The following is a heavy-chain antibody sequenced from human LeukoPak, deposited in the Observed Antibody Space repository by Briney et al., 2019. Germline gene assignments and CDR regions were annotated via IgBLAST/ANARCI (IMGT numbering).Heavy chain of an antibody. Sequence: ASVKVSCKASGYTFTSYGISWVRQAPGQGLEWMGWISAYNGNTNYAQKLQGRVTMTTDTSTSTAYMELRSLRSDDTAVYYCARDIPMIVVVTNYYYYYGMDVWGQGTTVTVSS. CDR2: ISAYNGNT. V-gene: IGHV1-18*01. CDR1: GYTFTSYG. J-gene: IGHJ6*02. CDR3: ARDIPMIVVVTNYYYYYGMDV. D-gene: IGHD3-22*01.